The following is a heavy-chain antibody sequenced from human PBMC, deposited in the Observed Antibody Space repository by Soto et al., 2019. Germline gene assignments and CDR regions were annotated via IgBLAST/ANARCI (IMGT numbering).Heavy chain of an antibody. CDR1: GFSLSNARMG. J-gene: IGHJ6*02. CDR2: IFSNDEK. V-gene: IGHV2-26*01. D-gene: IGHD6-13*01. Sequence: GSGPTRVNPTETLTLTCTVSGFSLSNARMGVSWIRQPPGKALEWLAHIFSNDEKSYSTSLKSRLTISKDTSKSQVVLTMTNMDPVDTATYYCARIQQLVFLYGMDVWGQGTTVTVSS. CDR3: ARIQQLVFLYGMDV.